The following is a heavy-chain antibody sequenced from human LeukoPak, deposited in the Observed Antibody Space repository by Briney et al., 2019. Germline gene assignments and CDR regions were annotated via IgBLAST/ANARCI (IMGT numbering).Heavy chain of an antibody. J-gene: IGHJ4*02. CDR3: ARRAVAGKGDYFDY. CDR1: GGSISGYY. Sequence: PSETLSLTCTVSGGSISGYYWSWIRQPAGKGLEWIGRIYTGGSTHNPSLKSRVTMSVDTSKNQFSLQLSSMTAADTAVYHCARRAVAGKGDYFDYWGQGTLVTVSS. CDR2: IYTGGST. D-gene: IGHD6-19*01. V-gene: IGHV4-4*07.